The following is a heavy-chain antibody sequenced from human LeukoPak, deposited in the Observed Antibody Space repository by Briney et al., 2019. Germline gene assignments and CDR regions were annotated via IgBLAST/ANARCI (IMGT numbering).Heavy chain of an antibody. Sequence: SETLSLTCTVSGGSISSGSYYWSWIRQPPGKGLEWIGHIYDSGTTNYNPSLKSRVTMSVDSSKNQFSLKLTSVTAADTAVYYCARETTLTGYSSGLGFNYWGQGTLVTVSS. CDR2: IYDSGTT. D-gene: IGHD6-19*01. V-gene: IGHV4-61*01. CDR1: GGSISSGSYY. J-gene: IGHJ4*02. CDR3: ARETTLTGYSSGLGFNY.